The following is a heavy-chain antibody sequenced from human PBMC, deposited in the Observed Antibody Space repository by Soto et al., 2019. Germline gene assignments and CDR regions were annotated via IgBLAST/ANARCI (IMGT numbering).Heavy chain of an antibody. V-gene: IGHV4-4*02. D-gene: IGHD6-6*01. CDR1: SDSISRSHW. J-gene: IGHJ6*03. Sequence: SETLSLTCAVSSDSISRSHWLTWVRQSPGKGLEWLGDIYYSGSVYYNPSLRSRVTISVDTSKNQFSLKLSSVTAADTAVYYCARGGAKRTAARRRPQDYYYYMDVWGKGTTVTVSS. CDR3: ARGGAKRTAARRRPQDYYYYMDV. CDR2: IYYSGSV.